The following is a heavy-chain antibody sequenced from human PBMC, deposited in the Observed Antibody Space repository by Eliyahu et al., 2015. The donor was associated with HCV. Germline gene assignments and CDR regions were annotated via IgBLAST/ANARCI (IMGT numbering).Heavy chain of an antibody. V-gene: IGHV3-30*02. CDR1: GFXFRNYG. CDR3: AKGKFYVETAMVFDY. CDR2: IRYDGSNK. J-gene: IGHJ4*02. D-gene: IGHD5-18*01. Sequence: QVQLVESGGGVVQPGGSLRXSCXASGFXFRNYGMHWVRRAPGKGLEWVAFIRYDGSNKYYADSVKGRFTISRDNSKNTLYLQMNSLRAVDTAVYYCAKGKFYVETAMVFDYWGQGTLVTVSS.